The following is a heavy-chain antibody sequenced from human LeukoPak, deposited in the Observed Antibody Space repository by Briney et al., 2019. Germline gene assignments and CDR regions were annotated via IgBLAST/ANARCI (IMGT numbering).Heavy chain of an antibody. CDR1: GFTFSVYA. D-gene: IGHD2-15*01. CDR2: ISGYGGSA. J-gene: IGHJ6*02. Sequence: GGSLRLSCAASGFTFSVYAMSWVRQAPGKGLEWVSAISGYGGSAYYADSVKGRFTISRDNSKNTLYLQMNSLRAEDTAVYYCAKDHCSGGSCYSGYYYGMDVWGQGTTVTVSS. CDR3: AKDHCSGGSCYSGYYYGMDV. V-gene: IGHV3-23*01.